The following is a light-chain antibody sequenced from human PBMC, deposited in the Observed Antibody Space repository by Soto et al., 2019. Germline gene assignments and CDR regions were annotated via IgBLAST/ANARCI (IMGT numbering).Light chain of an antibody. CDR2: RNN. J-gene: IGLJ2*01. Sequence: QSVLTQPPSASGTPGQRVTISCSGSISNIGSNFIYWYQQLPGTAPKLLIYRNNERPSGVPDRFSGSKSGTSASLAISGLRSEDEAGYHCAAWDDSLSGVVFGGGTKLTVL. CDR3: AAWDDSLSGVV. CDR1: ISNIGSNF. V-gene: IGLV1-47*01.